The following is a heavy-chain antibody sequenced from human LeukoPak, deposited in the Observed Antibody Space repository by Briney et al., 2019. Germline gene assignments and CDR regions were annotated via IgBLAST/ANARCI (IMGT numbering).Heavy chain of an antibody. Sequence: PGRSLRLSCAASGFTFDGYAMHWVRQAPGKGLEWVSGISWNSGSIGYADSVKGRFTISRDNAKNSLYLQMNSLRAEDTALYYCAKENYDILTGYKGYGMDVWGQGTTVTVSS. J-gene: IGHJ6*02. CDR3: AKENYDILTGYKGYGMDV. CDR1: GFTFDGYA. D-gene: IGHD3-9*01. V-gene: IGHV3-9*01. CDR2: ISWNSGSI.